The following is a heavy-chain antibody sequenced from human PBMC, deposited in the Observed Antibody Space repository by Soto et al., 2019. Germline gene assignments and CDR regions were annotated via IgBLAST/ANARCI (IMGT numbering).Heavy chain of an antibody. Sequence: LSLTCTVSGGSISSGGYYWSWIRQHPGKGLEWIGYIYYSGSTYYNPSLKSRVTISIDNSKNTLYLQMSSLRAEDTAVYYCAKRQSGNFGPFDSWGQGTLVTVSS. CDR1: GGSISSGGYY. CDR2: IYYSGST. J-gene: IGHJ4*02. D-gene: IGHD2-21*02. V-gene: IGHV4-31*03. CDR3: AKRQSGNFGPFDS.